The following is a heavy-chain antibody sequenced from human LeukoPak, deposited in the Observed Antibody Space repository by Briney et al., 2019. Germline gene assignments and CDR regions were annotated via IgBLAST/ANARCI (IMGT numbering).Heavy chain of an antibody. CDR2: INHSGST. J-gene: IGHJ6*02. CDR1: GGSFSGYH. D-gene: IGHD1-26*01. Sequence: SETLSLTCAVYGGSFSGYHWSWIRQPPGKGLEWIGEINHSGSTNYNPSLKSRVTISVDTSKNQFSLKLCSVTAADTAVYYCARAGRSVGMDVWGQGTTVTVSS. CDR3: ARAGRSVGMDV. V-gene: IGHV4-34*01.